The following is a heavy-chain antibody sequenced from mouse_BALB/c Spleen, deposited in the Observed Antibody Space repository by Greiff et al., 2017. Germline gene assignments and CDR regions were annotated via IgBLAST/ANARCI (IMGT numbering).Heavy chain of an antibody. CDR2: ISSGSSTI. CDR3: ARDDYRYFDV. Sequence: DVMLVESGGGLVQPGGSRKLSCAASGFTFSSFGMHWVRQAPEKGLEWVAYISSGSSTIYYADTVKGRFTISRDNPKNTLFLQMTSLRSEDTAMYYCARDDYRYFDVWGAGTTVTVSS. J-gene: IGHJ1*01. D-gene: IGHD2-4*01. V-gene: IGHV5-17*02. CDR1: GFTFSSFG.